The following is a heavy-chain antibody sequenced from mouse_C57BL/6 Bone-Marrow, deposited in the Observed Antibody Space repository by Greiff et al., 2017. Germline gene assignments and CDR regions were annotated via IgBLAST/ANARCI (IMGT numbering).Heavy chain of an antibody. CDR2: ISYSGST. J-gene: IGHJ3*01. D-gene: IGHD1-1*01. V-gene: IGHV3-1*01. Sequence: EVKLMESGPGMVKPSQSLSLTCTVTGYSITSGYDWHWIRHFPGNKLEWMGYISYSGSTNYNPSLKSRISITHDTSKNHFFLKLNSVTTEDTATYYCAREDYYGSSPPWFAYWGQGTLVTVSA. CDR1: GYSITSGYD. CDR3: AREDYYGSSPPWFAY.